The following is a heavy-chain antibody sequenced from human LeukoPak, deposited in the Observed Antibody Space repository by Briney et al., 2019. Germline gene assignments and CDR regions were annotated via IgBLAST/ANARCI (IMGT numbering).Heavy chain of an antibody. CDR1: GGSISSGSYY. D-gene: IGHD6-6*01. CDR2: IYTSGST. V-gene: IGHV4-61*02. J-gene: IGHJ4*02. Sequence: SGTLSLTCTVSGGSISSGSYYWSWIRQPAGKGLEWIGRIYTSGSTNYNPSLKSRVTISVDTSKNQFSLKLSSVTAADTAVYYCAVGGAARRFDYWGQGTLVTVSS. CDR3: AVGGAARRFDY.